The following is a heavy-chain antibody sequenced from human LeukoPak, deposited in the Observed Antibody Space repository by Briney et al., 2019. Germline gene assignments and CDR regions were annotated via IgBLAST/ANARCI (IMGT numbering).Heavy chain of an antibody. D-gene: IGHD2-2*01. Sequence: GGSLRLSCAASGFTFSSYAMSWVRQAPGKGLEWVSSISSSSSYIYYADSVKGRFTISRDNAKNSLYLQMNSLRAEDTAVYYCARAQLVVPAAFDYWGQGTLVTVSS. CDR3: ARAQLVVPAAFDY. V-gene: IGHV3-21*01. CDR1: GFTFSSYA. J-gene: IGHJ4*02. CDR2: ISSSSSYI.